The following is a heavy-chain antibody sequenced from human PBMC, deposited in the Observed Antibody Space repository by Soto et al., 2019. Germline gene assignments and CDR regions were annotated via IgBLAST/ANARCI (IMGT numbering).Heavy chain of an antibody. CDR3: XXXXXXXXXXXGYLDY. CDR1: GGIFHGYG. CDR2: IRFDGSNE. Sequence: QEQLVESGGGVVQPGTSLRLSCAVPGGIFHGYGMHWVRQAPGKGLEWVAIIRFDGSNEEYADSVKGRFTISRDNSKXXXXXXXXXXXXXXXXXXXXXXXXXXXXXXXGYLDYWGRGTVVTVSS. V-gene: IGHV3-33*01. J-gene: IGHJ4*02.